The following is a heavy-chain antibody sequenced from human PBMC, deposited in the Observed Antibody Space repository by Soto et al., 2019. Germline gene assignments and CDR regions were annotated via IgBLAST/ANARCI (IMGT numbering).Heavy chain of an antibody. CDR3: AKDGMVRGVTDYYGMDV. V-gene: IGHV3-30*18. D-gene: IGHD3-10*01. CDR2: ISYDGSNK. CDR1: GFTFSSYG. Sequence: QVQLVESGGGVVQPGRSLRLSCAASGFTFSSYGMHWVRQAPGKGLEWVAVISYDGSNKYYADSVKGRFTISRDNSKNTLDLQMNSLRAEDTAVYYCAKDGMVRGVTDYYGMDVWGQGTTVTVSS. J-gene: IGHJ6*02.